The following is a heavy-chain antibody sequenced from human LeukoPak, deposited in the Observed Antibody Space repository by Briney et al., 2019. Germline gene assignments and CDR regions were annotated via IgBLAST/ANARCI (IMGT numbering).Heavy chain of an antibody. D-gene: IGHD6-6*01. CDR3: ASEYSSSNWFDP. J-gene: IGHJ5*02. V-gene: IGHV4-31*03. CDR1: GGSISSGGYY. CDR2: IYYSGST. Sequence: PSETLSLTCTVPGGSISSGGYYWSWIRQHPGKGLEWIGYIYYSGSTYYNPSLKSRVTISVDTSKNQFSLKLSSVTAADTAVYYCASEYSSSNWFDPWGQGTLVPVSS.